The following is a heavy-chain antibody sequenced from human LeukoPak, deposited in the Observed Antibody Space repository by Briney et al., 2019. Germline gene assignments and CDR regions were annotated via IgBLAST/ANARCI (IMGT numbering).Heavy chain of an antibody. Sequence: GASVKVSCKASGYTFTSYGISWVRQAPGQGLEWMGWISADKGNTNYARKLQGRVAMTTDTSTSTAYMELRSLRSDDTAVYYCARAAVAAYEAVDYWGQGTLVTVSS. CDR1: GYTFTSYG. CDR2: ISADKGNT. D-gene: IGHD6-19*01. V-gene: IGHV1-18*01. CDR3: ARAAVAAYEAVDY. J-gene: IGHJ4*02.